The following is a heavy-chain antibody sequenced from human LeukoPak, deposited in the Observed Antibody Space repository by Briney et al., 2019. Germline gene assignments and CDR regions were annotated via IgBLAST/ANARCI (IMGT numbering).Heavy chain of an antibody. CDR2: VYNSGTT. CDR3: ARGADYGGNPYFDY. Sequence: SETLSLTCTVSGGSFSSGSYYWSWIRQPPGTRLEWIGYVYNSGTTNYNPSFKSRVTMSVDTSKNQFSLKLSSVTAADTAVYYCARGADYGGNPYFDYWGQGTLVTVSS. D-gene: IGHD4-23*01. V-gene: IGHV4-61*01. CDR1: GGSFSSGSYY. J-gene: IGHJ4*02.